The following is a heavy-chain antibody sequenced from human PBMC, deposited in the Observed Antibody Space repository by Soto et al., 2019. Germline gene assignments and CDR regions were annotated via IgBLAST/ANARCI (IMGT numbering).Heavy chain of an antibody. Sequence: GSLRLSCAGSGFTFSAFSMNWVRQAPGKGLEWISYIIGSSSTIYYADSVKGRFSISRDNAKNSVYLQMNSLRHEDTAVYYCARDRPVDYWGQGTPVTVSS. CDR1: GFTFSAFS. V-gene: IGHV3-48*02. CDR2: IIGSSSTI. J-gene: IGHJ4*02. CDR3: ARDRPVDY.